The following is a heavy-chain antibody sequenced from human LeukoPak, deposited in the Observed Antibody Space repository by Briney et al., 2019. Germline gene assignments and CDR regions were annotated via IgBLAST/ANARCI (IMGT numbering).Heavy chain of an antibody. D-gene: IGHD6-13*01. CDR3: ARVQQPSGIQGYYYGMDV. Sequence: GGSLRLSCAASGFTFSSYEMKWVRQAPGKGLEWVSYISSGSSSTYYADSVKGRFTISRDNAKNSLNLQMSRLRVEDTAVYYCARVQQPSGIQGYYYGMDVWGQGTTVTVSS. V-gene: IGHV3-48*03. CDR1: GFTFSSYE. J-gene: IGHJ6*02. CDR2: ISSGSSST.